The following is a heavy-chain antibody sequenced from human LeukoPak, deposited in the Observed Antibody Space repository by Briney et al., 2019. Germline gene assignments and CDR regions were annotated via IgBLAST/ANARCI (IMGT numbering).Heavy chain of an antibody. V-gene: IGHV3-33*01. CDR1: RFTFSSYG. D-gene: IGHD6-13*01. J-gene: IGHJ4*02. CDR2: IWYDGSNK. CDR3: ARDRYNSHFDY. Sequence: PGGSLRLSCAASRFTFSSYGMHWVRQAPGKGLEWVAVIWYDGSNKYYADSVKGRFTISRDNSKNTLYLQMNSLRAEDTAVYYCARDRYNSHFDYWGQGTLVTVSS.